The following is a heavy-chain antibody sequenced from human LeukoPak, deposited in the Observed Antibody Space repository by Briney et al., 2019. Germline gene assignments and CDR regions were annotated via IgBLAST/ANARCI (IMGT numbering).Heavy chain of an antibody. CDR2: IYYSGST. J-gene: IGHJ4*02. Sequence: SETLSLTCTVSGGSISSYYWSWIRQPPGKGLEWIGYIYYSGSTNYNPSLKSRVTISVDTSKNQFSLKLSSVTAADTAVYYCARALPVLYSSGWYYFDYWGQGTLVTVSS. D-gene: IGHD6-19*01. V-gene: IGHV4-59*01. CDR1: GGSISSYY. CDR3: ARALPVLYSSGWYYFDY.